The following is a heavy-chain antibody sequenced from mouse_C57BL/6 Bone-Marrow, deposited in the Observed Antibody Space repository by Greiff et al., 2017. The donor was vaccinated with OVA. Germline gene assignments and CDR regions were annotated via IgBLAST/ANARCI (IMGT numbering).Heavy chain of an antibody. CDR2: ISDGGSYT. CDR1: GFTFSSYA. CDR3: ATVYYGNFFAY. J-gene: IGHJ3*01. V-gene: IGHV5-4*03. D-gene: IGHD2-1*01. Sequence: EVKLVESGGGLVKPGGSLKLSCAASGFTFSSYAMPWVRQTPEKRLEWVATISDGGSYTYYPDNVKGRFTISRDNAKNNLYLQMSHLKSEDTAMYYCATVYYGNFFAYWGQGTLVTVSA.